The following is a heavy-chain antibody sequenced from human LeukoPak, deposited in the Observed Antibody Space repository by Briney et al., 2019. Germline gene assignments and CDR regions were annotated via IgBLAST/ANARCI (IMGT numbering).Heavy chain of an antibody. V-gene: IGHV1-2*02. CDR2: INPNSGGT. Sequence: ASVKVSCKASGYTFTGYYMHWVRQAPGQGLEWVGWINPNSGGTNYAQKFQGRVTMTRDTSISTAYMELRSLRSDDTAVYYCARDSRYYYDSSAGYWGQGTLVTVSS. CDR3: ARDSRYYYDSSAGY. D-gene: IGHD3-22*01. CDR1: GYTFTGYY. J-gene: IGHJ4*02.